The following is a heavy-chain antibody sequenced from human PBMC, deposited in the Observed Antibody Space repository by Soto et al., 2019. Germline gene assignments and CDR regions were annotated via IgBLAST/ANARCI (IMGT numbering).Heavy chain of an antibody. CDR3: ARDRGYCNGGSCYYMDV. J-gene: IGHJ6*03. Sequence: EVQLVESGGGLVQPGGSLRLSCAASGFTFSSYDMNWVRQAPGKGLEWISYISTSSRAIHYADSVKGRFTISRDNVKNSLYLQMNSLRDEDTAVYDCARDRGYCNGGSCYYMDVWGKGTTGTFSS. CDR2: ISTSSRAI. D-gene: IGHD2-15*01. CDR1: GFTFSSYD. V-gene: IGHV3-48*02.